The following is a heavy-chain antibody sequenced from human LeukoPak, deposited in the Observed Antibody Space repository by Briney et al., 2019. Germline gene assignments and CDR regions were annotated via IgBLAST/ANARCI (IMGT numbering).Heavy chain of an antibody. CDR1: GESISSNY. J-gene: IGHJ5*02. Sequence: PSETLSLTCTVSGESISSNYWTWTWIRQPPGKGLEWIAYISNNGNINHNPSLKSRVTISLDTPKNQFSLRLTSVSAADTAVYYCARYRHHNWFGPWGQGILVTVSS. CDR3: ARYRHHNWFGP. V-gene: IGHV4-59*08. CDR2: ISNNGNI.